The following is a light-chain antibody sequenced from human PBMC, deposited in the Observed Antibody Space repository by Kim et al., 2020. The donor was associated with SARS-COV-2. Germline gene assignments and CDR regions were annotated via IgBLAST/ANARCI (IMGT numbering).Light chain of an antibody. CDR2: ETS. CDR1: QSITGD. CDR3: QQYNRWPLT. V-gene: IGKV3-15*01. J-gene: IGKJ4*01. Sequence: EIVMTQSAATLSVSPGETATLSCRACQSITGDLAWYQHKPGQAPRLLMYETSIRATGIPARFSGSGSGTEFALTISSLQSEDFAVYYCQQYNRWPLTFGGGTKVEIK.